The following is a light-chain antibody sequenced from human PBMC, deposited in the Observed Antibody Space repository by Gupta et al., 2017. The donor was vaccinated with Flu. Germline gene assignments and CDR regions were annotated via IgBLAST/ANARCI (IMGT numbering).Light chain of an antibody. CDR3: QSYYDNNVV. J-gene: IGLJ3*02. V-gene: IGLV6-57*03. Sequence: KFTLTQPQSVSASPGQTVTISCTRSSGAIVTNFVQWYQQRPGGAPTTVIFEHDQRPSGVPARFSGSVDSSSTSAALTISGLDTGDEADYYCQSYYDNNVVFGGGTKLTVL. CDR2: EHD. CDR1: SGAIVTNF.